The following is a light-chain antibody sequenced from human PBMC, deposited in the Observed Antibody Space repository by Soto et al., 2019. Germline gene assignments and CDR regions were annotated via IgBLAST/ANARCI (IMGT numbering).Light chain of an antibody. Sequence: PGPLSLSPADAATLSCRASQRVSSSYLAWYQQKPGKAPRLLIYGASSRATGIPDRFSGSGSGTDFTLTISSLQPEDIATYYCQQYDNLSLTFGGGTKVDIK. CDR2: GAS. CDR1: QRVSSSY. V-gene: IGKV3-20*01. CDR3: QQYDNLSLT. J-gene: IGKJ4*01.